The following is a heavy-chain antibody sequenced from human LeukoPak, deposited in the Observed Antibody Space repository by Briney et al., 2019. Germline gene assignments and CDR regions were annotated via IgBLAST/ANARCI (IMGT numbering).Heavy chain of an antibody. CDR2: ISGSGGST. CDR3: AKGGSGSFQDRYGMDV. CDR1: GFTFSSYA. D-gene: IGHD6-19*01. V-gene: IGHV3-23*01. J-gene: IGHJ6*02. Sequence: PGGSLRLSCAASGFTFSSYAMSWVRQAPGKGLEWVSAISGSGGSTYYADSVKGRFTISRDNSKNTLYLQMNSLRAEDTAVYYCAKGGSGSFQDRYGMDVWGQGTTVTVSS.